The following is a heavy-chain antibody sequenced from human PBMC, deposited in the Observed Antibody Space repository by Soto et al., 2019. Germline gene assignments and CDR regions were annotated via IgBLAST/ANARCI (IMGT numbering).Heavy chain of an antibody. CDR2: IDPSDSYT. J-gene: IGHJ6*02. Sequence: GESLKTSWKGSGYSFTSHWISWVRQMPGKGLEWMGRIDPSDSYTNYSPSFQGHVTISADKSISTAYLQWSSLKASDTAMYYCARVDNWNYISSKGYGMDVWGQGTTVTVAS. D-gene: IGHD1-7*01. V-gene: IGHV5-10-1*01. CDR3: ARVDNWNYISSKGYGMDV. CDR1: GYSFTSHW.